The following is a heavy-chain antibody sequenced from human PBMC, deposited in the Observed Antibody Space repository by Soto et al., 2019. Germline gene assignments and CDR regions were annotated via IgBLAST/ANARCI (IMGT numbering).Heavy chain of an antibody. D-gene: IGHD3-10*01. CDR1: GYSFTSYW. Sequence: PGESLKISCKGSGYSFTSYWISWVRQMPGKGLEWMGRIDPSDSYTNYSPSFQGHVTISADKSISTAYLQWSSLKASDTAMYYCARLGLSDYGSGSYYRPYYYYGMDVWGQGTTVTFSS. V-gene: IGHV5-10-1*01. CDR2: IDPSDSYT. J-gene: IGHJ6*02. CDR3: ARLGLSDYGSGSYYRPYYYYGMDV.